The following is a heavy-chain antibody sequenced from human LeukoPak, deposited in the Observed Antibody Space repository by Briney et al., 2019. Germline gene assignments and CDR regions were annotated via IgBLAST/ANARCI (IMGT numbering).Heavy chain of an antibody. CDR3: ARVGDSSGYYFAFDY. D-gene: IGHD3-22*01. CDR1: GYTFTGYY. CDR2: INPNSGGT. Sequence: ASVKVSCKASGYTFTGYYMHWVRRAPGQGLEWMGWINPNSGGTNYAQKFQGRVTMTRDTSISTAYMELSRLRSDDTAVYYCARVGDSSGYYFAFDYWGQGTLVTVSS. J-gene: IGHJ4*02. V-gene: IGHV1-2*02.